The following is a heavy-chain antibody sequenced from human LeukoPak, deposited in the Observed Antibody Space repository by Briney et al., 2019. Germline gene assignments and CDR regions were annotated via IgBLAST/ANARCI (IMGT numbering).Heavy chain of an antibody. CDR1: GLTFSSYE. Sequence: GGSLRLSCAASGLTFSSYEMNWVRQAPGKGLEWVSYISSSDSTIYYADSVKGRFTSSRDNAKTSLYLQMNSRRAGDTAVYYCARTIEMATITYLDYWGKESLVTVSS. J-gene: IGHJ4*02. D-gene: IGHD5-24*01. CDR2: ISSSDSTI. CDR3: ARTIEMATITYLDY. V-gene: IGHV3-48*03.